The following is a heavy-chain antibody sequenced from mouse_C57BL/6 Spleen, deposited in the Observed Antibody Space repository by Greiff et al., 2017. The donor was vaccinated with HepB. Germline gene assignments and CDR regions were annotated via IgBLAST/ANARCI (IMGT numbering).Heavy chain of an antibody. CDR2: INPSSGYT. Sequence: VQLQQSGAELAKPGASVKLSCKASGYTFTSYWMHWVKQRPGQGLEWIGYINPSSGYTKYNQKFKYKSTLTADTSYSTAYMQLSSLTYADSAVYYCARAFHYDYAAMDYWGQGTAVTVSS. V-gene: IGHV1-7*01. D-gene: IGHD1-2*01. CDR3: ARAFHYDYAAMDY. CDR1: GYTFTSYW. J-gene: IGHJ4*01.